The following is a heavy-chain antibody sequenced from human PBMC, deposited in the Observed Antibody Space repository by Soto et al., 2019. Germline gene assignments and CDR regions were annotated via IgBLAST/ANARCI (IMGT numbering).Heavy chain of an antibody. Sequence: GGSLRLSCAASGFTFSSYGMHWVRQAPGKGLEWVAVISYDGSNKYYADSVKGRFTISRDNSKNTLYLQMNSLRAEDTAVYYCAKSGYCTNGVCPLIDYWGQGTLVTVSS. J-gene: IGHJ4*02. CDR3: AKSGYCTNGVCPLIDY. CDR1: GFTFSSYG. V-gene: IGHV3-30*18. CDR2: ISYDGSNK. D-gene: IGHD2-8*01.